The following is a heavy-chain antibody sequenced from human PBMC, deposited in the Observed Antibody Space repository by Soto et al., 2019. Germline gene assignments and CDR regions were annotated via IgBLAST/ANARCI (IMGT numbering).Heavy chain of an antibody. Sequence: SVKVSCKASGGTFSSYAISWVRQAPGQGLEWMGGIIPIFGTANYAQKFQGRVTITADESTSTAYMELSSLRSEDTAVYYCARGDTITGTTEDAHFDYWGQGTLVTVYS. CDR1: GGTFSSYA. V-gene: IGHV1-69*13. J-gene: IGHJ4*02. CDR3: ARGDTITGTTEDAHFDY. D-gene: IGHD1-20*01. CDR2: IIPIFGTA.